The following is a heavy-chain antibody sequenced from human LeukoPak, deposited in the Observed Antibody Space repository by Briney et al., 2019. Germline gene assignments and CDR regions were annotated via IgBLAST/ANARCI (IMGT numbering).Heavy chain of an antibody. CDR3: ARDGITMRILEY. J-gene: IGHJ4*02. D-gene: IGHD3-10*01. Sequence: GGSLRLSCAASGFTFSSYGIHWVRQAPGKGLEWVAFIRYDGNNKYYADSVKGRFTISRDNSKNTLYLQMNSLRTEDTAVYYCARDGITMRILEYWGQGTLVTVSS. V-gene: IGHV3-30*02. CDR1: GFTFSSYG. CDR2: IRYDGNNK.